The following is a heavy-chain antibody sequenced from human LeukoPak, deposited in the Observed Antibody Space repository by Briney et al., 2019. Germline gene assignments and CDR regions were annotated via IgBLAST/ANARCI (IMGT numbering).Heavy chain of an antibody. CDR2: ISYDGSNK. CDR1: GFTFSSYG. J-gene: IGHJ4*02. Sequence: GGSLRLSCAASGFTFSSYGMHWVRQAPGKGLEWVAVISYDGSNKYYADSVKGRFTISRDNSKNTLYLQMNSLRAEDTAVYYCGKPEAAADYFDYWGQGTLVTVSS. D-gene: IGHD6-13*01. V-gene: IGHV3-30*18. CDR3: GKPEAAADYFDY.